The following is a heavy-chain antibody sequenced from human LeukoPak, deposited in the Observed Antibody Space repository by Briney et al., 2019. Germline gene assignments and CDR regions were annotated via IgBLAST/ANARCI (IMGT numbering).Heavy chain of an antibody. CDR1: GYTFTDYY. CDR3: GRVSCGGNCYSLIGTFDI. J-gene: IGHJ3*02. D-gene: IGHD2-15*01. CDR2: INPNTGGT. V-gene: IGHV1-2*02. Sequence: GASVKVSCKASGYTFTDYYIHWVRQAPGQGLEWMGWINPNTGGTNYAQKFQGRVTMTRDTSISTAYMELSRLRSDDTAVYYCGRVSCGGNCYSLIGTFDIWGQGTMVTVSS.